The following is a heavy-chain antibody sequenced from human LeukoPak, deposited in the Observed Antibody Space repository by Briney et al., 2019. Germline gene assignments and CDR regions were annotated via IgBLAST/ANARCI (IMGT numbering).Heavy chain of an antibody. D-gene: IGHD6-19*01. CDR2: INAGNGNR. J-gene: IGHJ4*02. Sequence: ASVKVSCKASGYTFTSYAIHWVRQAPGQRLEWMGWINAGNGNRKYSQKFQDRVTITRETSATTAYMELNSLTSEDTAVYYCARVSDDSGWNFDYWGQGTLVTASS. CDR1: GYTFTSYA. CDR3: ARVSDDSGWNFDY. V-gene: IGHV1-3*01.